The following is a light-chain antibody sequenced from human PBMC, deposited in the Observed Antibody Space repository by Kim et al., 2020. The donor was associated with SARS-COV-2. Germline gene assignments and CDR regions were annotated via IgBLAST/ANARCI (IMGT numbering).Light chain of an antibody. CDR1: SLRTYY. V-gene: IGLV3-19*01. Sequence: SSELTQDPAVSVALGQTVRITCQGDSLRTYYTTWFQQKPGQARIVVFYGKNNRPSGIPDRFSGSSAGNTASLTITATQAGDEADYYCNSRDNNDNVLFGGGTRLTDL. CDR3: NSRDNNDNVL. J-gene: IGLJ2*01. CDR2: GKN.